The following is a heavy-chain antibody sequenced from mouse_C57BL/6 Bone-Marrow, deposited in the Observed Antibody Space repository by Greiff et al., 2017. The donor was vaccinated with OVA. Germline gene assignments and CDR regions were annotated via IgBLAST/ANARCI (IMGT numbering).Heavy chain of an antibody. V-gene: IGHV1-78*01. CDR2: IYPRDGST. CDR3: ARSGRYDYDGFAY. CDR1: GYTFTDPT. J-gene: IGHJ3*01. D-gene: IGHD2-4*01. Sequence: VMLVESDAELVKPGASVKISCKVSGYTFTDPTIHWMKQRPEQGLEWIGYIYPRDGSTKYNEKFKGKATLTADKSSSTAYMQLNSLTSEDSAVYFCARSGRYDYDGFAYWGQGTLVTVSA.